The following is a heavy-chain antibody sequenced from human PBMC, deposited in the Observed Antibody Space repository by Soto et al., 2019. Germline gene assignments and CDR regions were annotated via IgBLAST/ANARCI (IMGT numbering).Heavy chain of an antibody. V-gene: IGHV3-23*01. CDR3: ARGDRGGSGAPACYFWAGVAV. J-gene: IGHJ6*02. Sequence: DVQLLESGGHLVQPGGSLRLSCAASGFTFSSYAMSWVRQAPGKGLEWVSSVSAGGDMTYYSDSVKGRFTISRDNSNNALFLQKNSLRIEDTALYYCARGDRGGSGAPACYFWAGVAVWGQGAAVTAS. CDR2: VSAGGDMT. D-gene: IGHD1-26*01. CDR1: GFTFSSYA.